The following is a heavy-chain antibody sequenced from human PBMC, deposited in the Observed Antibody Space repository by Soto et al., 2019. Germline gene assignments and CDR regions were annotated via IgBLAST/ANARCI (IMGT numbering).Heavy chain of an antibody. V-gene: IGHV3-74*01. CDR1: GFTFSSYW. CDR3: ASDGRNSASCSHGCVY. J-gene: IGHJ4*02. D-gene: IGHD2-15*01. Sequence: XGSLRLSCAASGFTFSSYWMHWVRQAPGKGLVWVSRINSDGSSTSYADSVKGRFTISRDNAKNTLYLQMNSLRAEDTAVYYCASDGRNSASCSHGCVYWDQGTLVTVSS. CDR2: INSDGSST.